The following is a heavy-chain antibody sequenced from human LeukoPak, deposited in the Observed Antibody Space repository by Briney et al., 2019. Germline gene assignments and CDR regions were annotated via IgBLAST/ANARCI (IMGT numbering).Heavy chain of an antibody. CDR3: ARHSGVYNWFDP. D-gene: IGHD2-8*01. Sequence: SQTLSLTCTVSGGSISSGSYYWGWIRQPPGKGLEWIGSIYYSGSTYYNPSLKSRVTISVDTSKNQFSLKLSSVTAADTAVYYCARHSGVYNWFDPWGQGTLVTVSS. V-gene: IGHV4-39*01. J-gene: IGHJ5*02. CDR2: IYYSGST. CDR1: GGSISSGSYY.